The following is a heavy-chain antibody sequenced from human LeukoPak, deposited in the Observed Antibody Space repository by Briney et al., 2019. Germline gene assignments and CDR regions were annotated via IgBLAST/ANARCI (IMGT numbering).Heavy chain of an antibody. CDR3: ARHRGGDGHFDS. V-gene: IGHV1-2*02. J-gene: IGHJ4*02. CDR2: INPNSGGT. D-gene: IGHD2-21*02. Sequence: GASVKVSCKASGYTFIGYYMHWVRQAPGQGLEWMGWINPNSGGTNYAQKFQGRVTMSRDTSISTAYMELSRLRSDDTAVYYCARHRGGDGHFDSWGQGTLVTVSS. CDR1: GYTFIGYY.